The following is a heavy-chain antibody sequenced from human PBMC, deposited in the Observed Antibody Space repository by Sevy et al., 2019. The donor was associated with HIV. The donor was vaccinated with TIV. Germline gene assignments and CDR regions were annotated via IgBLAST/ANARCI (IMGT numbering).Heavy chain of an antibody. D-gene: IGHD2-2*01. Sequence: GGSLRLSCAASGFTVSSNYMSWVRQAPGKGLEWVSVIYSGGSTYYADSVKGRFTISRDNSKNTLYLQMNSLRAEDTAVYYCASQGREYPRWFDPWGQGTLVTVSS. CDR2: IYSGGST. CDR3: ASQGREYPRWFDP. J-gene: IGHJ5*02. CDR1: GFTVSSNY. V-gene: IGHV3-53*01.